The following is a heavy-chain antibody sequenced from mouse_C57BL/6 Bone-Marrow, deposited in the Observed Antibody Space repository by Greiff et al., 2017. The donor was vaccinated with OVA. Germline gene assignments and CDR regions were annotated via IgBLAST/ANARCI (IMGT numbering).Heavy chain of an antibody. D-gene: IGHD1-1*01. Sequence: DVMLVESGGGLVKPGGSLKLSCAASGFTFSSYAMSWVRQTPEKMLEWVATISDGGSYTYYPDNVKGRFTISRDNAKNNLYLQMSHLKSEDTAMYYCARESYYYGSSPWFAYWGQGTLVTVSA. CDR3: ARESYYYGSSPWFAY. V-gene: IGHV5-4*01. J-gene: IGHJ3*01. CDR2: ISDGGSYT. CDR1: GFTFSSYA.